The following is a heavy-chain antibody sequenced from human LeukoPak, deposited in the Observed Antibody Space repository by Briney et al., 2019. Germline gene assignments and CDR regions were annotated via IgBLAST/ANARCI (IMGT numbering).Heavy chain of an antibody. CDR1: GGSISSYY. J-gene: IGHJ2*01. Sequence: SETLSLTCTVSGGSISSYYWSWLRQPPGKGLEWLGYIYYSGSTNYNPSLKSRVTISVDTSKNQFSLKLSSVTAADTAVYYCARDSTLGWYFDLWGRGTLVTVSS. V-gene: IGHV4-59*01. CDR2: IYYSGST. CDR3: ARDSTLGWYFDL.